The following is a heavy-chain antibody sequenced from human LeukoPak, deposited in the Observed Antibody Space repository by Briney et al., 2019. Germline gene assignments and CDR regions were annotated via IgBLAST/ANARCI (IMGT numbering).Heavy chain of an antibody. CDR1: GYTFTSYG. D-gene: IGHD1-26*01. V-gene: IGHV1-18*01. CDR3: ARSFIVGARYDY. CDR2: ISAYNGNT. J-gene: IGHJ4*02. Sequence: ASVKVSCKASGYTFTSYGISWVRQAPGPGLEWMGWISAYNGNTNYAQKPQGRVTMTTDTSTSTAYMELRSLRSDDTAVYYCARSFIVGARYDYWGQGTLVTVSS.